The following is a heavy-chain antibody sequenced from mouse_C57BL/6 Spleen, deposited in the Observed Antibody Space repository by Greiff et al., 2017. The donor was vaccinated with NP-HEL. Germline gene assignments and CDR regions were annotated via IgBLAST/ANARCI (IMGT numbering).Heavy chain of an antibody. CDR1: GFTFSSYA. V-gene: IGHV5-4*01. D-gene: IGHD1-1*01. CDR3: ARVSYYGFDY. CDR2: ISDGGSYT. J-gene: IGHJ2*01. Sequence: EVHLVESGGGLVKPGGSLKLSCAASGFTFSSYAMSWVRQTPEKRLEWVATISDGGSYTYYPDNVKGRFTISRDNAKNHLYLQMSHLKSEDTAMYYCARVSYYGFDYWGQGTTLTVSS.